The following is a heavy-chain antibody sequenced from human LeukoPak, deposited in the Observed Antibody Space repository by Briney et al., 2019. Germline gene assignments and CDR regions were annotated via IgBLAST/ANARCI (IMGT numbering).Heavy chain of an antibody. J-gene: IGHJ4*02. CDR3: TRDASMVQFDY. V-gene: IGHV3-64*02. Sequence: GGSLRLSCAASGFTFCIYTMHWVRQAPGKGLEYVSAVTGNGGTTYYADSVKGRFTISRGNSKNTLFLHMGSLRPEDMAVYYCTRDASMVQFDYWGQGTPVTVSS. CDR1: GFTFCIYT. D-gene: IGHD1-1*01. CDR2: VTGNGGTT.